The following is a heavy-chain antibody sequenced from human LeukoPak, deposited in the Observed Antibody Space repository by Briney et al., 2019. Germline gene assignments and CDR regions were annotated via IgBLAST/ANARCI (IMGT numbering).Heavy chain of an antibody. Sequence: ASVQVSCKASGYSFTDYYIHWVRQAPGQGLEWMGWINPNSGGTNYAQKFQGRVTMTRDTSISTAYMELSRLRSDDTAVYYCARGGTYYYDSSGYPKDYWGQGTLVTVSS. CDR2: INPNSGGT. CDR3: ARGGTYYYDSSGYPKDY. V-gene: IGHV1-2*02. J-gene: IGHJ4*02. D-gene: IGHD3-22*01. CDR1: GYSFTDYY.